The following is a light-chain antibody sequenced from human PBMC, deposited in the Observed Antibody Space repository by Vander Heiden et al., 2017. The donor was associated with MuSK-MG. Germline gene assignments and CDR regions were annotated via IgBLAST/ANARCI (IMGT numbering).Light chain of an antibody. CDR3: QQYDNLPSYSRFT. Sequence: DIQMTQSPSSLSASVGDRVTITCQASQDISNYLNWYQQKPGKAPKLLIYDASNLETGVPSRFSGSGSGTDFTFTISSLQPEDIATYYCQQYDNLPSYSRFTFGHGTKVDIK. J-gene: IGKJ3*01. CDR1: QDISNY. CDR2: DAS. V-gene: IGKV1-33*01.